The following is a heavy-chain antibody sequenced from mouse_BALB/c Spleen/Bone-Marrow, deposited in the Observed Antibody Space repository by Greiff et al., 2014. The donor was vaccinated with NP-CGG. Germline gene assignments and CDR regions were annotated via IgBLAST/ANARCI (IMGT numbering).Heavy chain of an antibody. J-gene: IGHJ1*01. CDR1: GFSLSSYG. Sequence: VQLVESGPGLVQPSESLSITCTVSGFSLSSYGVHWVRQSPGKGLEWLGAIWRGGSTDYNAAFMSRLSITRDNSKSQVFFKMNSQQPDDTAIYYCAKNLMGYFDVWGAGTTVTVSS. CDR2: IWRGGST. V-gene: IGHV2-5*01. CDR3: AKNLMGYFDV.